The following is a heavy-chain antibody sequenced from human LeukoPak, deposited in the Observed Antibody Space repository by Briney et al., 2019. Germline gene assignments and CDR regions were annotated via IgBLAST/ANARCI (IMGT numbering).Heavy chain of an antibody. CDR3: ARDIKRSRARWENLGFDP. CDR2: INPNSGGT. D-gene: IGHD1-14*01. V-gene: IGHV1-2*02. J-gene: IGHJ5*02. Sequence: ASVKVSCKASGYTFTGYYMYWVRQAPGQGLEWMGWINPNSGGTNYAQKFQGRVTMTRDTSISTAYMELSRLRSDDTAVYYCARDIKRSRARWENLGFDPWGQGTLVTVSS. CDR1: GYTFTGYY.